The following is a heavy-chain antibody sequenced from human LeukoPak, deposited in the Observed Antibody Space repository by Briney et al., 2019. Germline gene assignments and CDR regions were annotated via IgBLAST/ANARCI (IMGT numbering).Heavy chain of an antibody. CDR1: GFTFSSYA. CDR3: ARSFTVVTHYFDY. J-gene: IGHJ4*02. V-gene: IGHV3-64*01. Sequence: GGSLRLSCAASGFTFSSYAMHWVRQAPGKGLEYVSAISSNGGSTYYTNSVKGRFTISRDNSKNTLYLQMGSLRAEDMAVYYCARSFTVVTHYFDYWGQGTLVTVSS. CDR2: ISSNGGST. D-gene: IGHD4-23*01.